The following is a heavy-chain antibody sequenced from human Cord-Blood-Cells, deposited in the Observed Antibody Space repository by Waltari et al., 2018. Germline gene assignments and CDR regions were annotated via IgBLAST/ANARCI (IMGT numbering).Heavy chain of an antibody. CDR2: IYYSGST. D-gene: IGHD3-10*01. V-gene: IGHV4-59*01. CDR1: GGSLSSYY. Sequence: QVQLQESGPGLVKPSETLSLTCTVSGGSLSSYYWSWIRQPPGKGLEWIGYIYYSGSTNYNPSLKSRVTISVDTSKNQFSLKLSSVTAADTAVYYCASRAQLGQGGAFDIWGQGTMVTVSS. CDR3: ASRAQLGQGGAFDI. J-gene: IGHJ3*02.